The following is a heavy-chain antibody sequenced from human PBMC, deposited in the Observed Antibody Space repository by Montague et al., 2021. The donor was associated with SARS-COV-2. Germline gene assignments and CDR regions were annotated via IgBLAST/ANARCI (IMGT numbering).Heavy chain of an antibody. CDR3: AREAWFGDKTSAAEYYGMDV. D-gene: IGHD3-10*01. CDR2: IYIIGST. V-gene: IGHV4-4*07. CDR1: GGSISSYY. J-gene: IGHJ6*02. Sequence: SETLSLTCTVSGGSISSYYWSWIRQPAGKGLEWIGRIYIIGSTNYNTSLKSRVTMSVDTSKNQFSLKLSSVTAAATAVYYCAREAWFGDKTSAAEYYGMDVWGQGTTVTVSS.